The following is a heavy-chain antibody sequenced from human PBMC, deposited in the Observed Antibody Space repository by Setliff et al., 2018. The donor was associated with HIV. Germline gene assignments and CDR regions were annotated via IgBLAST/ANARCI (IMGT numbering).Heavy chain of an antibody. V-gene: IGHV1-46*01. Sequence: WASVKVSCKASGYTFSNYYVHWVRQAPGQGLEWMGMINAGGDYRSYTQKLQGRINMATASSTSTVYMELSSLRYEDTAVYYCAREAPDDYFDHWGPGTLVTVSS. CDR1: GYTFSNYY. J-gene: IGHJ4*02. CDR3: AREAPDDYFDH. CDR2: INAGGDYR.